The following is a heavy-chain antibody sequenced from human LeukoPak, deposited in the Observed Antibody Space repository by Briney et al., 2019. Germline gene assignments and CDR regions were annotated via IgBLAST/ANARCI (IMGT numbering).Heavy chain of an antibody. CDR2: INHSGST. D-gene: IGHD3-22*01. V-gene: IGHV4-34*01. CDR3: ARGFYDSSGYYYALDSYYGMDV. Sequence: SETLSLTCAVYGGSFSGYYWSWIRQPPGKGLEWIGEINHSGSTNYNPSLKSRVTISVDTSKNQFSLKLSSVTAADTAVYYCARGFYDSSGYYYALDSYYGMDVWGQGTTVTVSS. J-gene: IGHJ6*02. CDR1: GGSFSGYY.